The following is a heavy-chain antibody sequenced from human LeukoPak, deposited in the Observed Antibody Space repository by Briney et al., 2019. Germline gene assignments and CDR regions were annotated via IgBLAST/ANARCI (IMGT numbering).Heavy chain of an antibody. D-gene: IGHD3-10*01. Sequence: GGSLRLSCAASGFTFSTYAMSWVRQAPGKGLEWVSAISGSGGSTYYADSVKGRFTISRVNSKNTLYLQMNSLRAEDTAVYYRAKDETYYYGSGSYLTYWGQGTLVTVSS. V-gene: IGHV3-23*01. CDR3: AKDETYYYGSGSYLTY. CDR1: GFTFSTYA. J-gene: IGHJ4*02. CDR2: ISGSGGST.